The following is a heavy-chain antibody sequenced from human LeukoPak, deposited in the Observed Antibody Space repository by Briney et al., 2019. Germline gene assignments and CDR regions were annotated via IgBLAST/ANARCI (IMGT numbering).Heavy chain of an antibody. V-gene: IGHV3-11*05. CDR2: ISSSGSYT. CDR1: GFTFRDYY. Sequence: PGGSLRLSCAASGFTFRDYYMTWVRQAPGKGLEWVSYISSSGSYTNNEDSVKGRFTISRDNAKNSLYLQMNSLRAEDTAVYYCARALSSGWYLLDVWGQGTTVTVSS. CDR3: ARALSSGWYLLDV. J-gene: IGHJ6*02. D-gene: IGHD6-19*01.